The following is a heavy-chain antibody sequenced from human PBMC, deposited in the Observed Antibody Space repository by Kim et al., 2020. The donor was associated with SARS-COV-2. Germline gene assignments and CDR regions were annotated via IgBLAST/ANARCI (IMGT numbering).Heavy chain of an antibody. CDR1: GGSISSYY. D-gene: IGHD6-19*01. CDR3: ARVNFGGSGWYLGY. Sequence: SETLSLTCTVSGGSISSYYWSWIRQPPGKGLEWIGYIYYSGSTNYNPSLKSRVTISVDTSKNQFSLKLSSVTAADTAVYYCARVNFGGSGWYLGYWGQGTLVTVSS. J-gene: IGHJ4*02. V-gene: IGHV4-59*13. CDR2: IYYSGST.